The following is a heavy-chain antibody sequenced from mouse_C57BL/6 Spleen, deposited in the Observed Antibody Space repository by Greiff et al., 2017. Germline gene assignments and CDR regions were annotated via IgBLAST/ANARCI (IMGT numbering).Heavy chain of an antibody. Sequence: EVQLVESGGGLVKPVGSLKLSCAASGFTFSDYGMHLVRQAPEKGLEWVAYISSGSSTIYYADTVKGRFTISRDNAKNTLFLQMTSLRSEDTAMYYCARGSNYGYFDYWGQGTTLTVSS. CDR3: ARGSNYGYFDY. CDR1: GFTFSDYG. D-gene: IGHD2-5*01. J-gene: IGHJ2*01. CDR2: ISSGSSTI. V-gene: IGHV5-17*01.